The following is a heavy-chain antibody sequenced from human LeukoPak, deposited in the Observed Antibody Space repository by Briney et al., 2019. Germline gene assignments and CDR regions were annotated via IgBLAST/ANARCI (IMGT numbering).Heavy chain of an antibody. Sequence: SETLSLTCTVSGGSISSYYWSWIRQPAGKGLEWIGRIYTSGSTNYNPSLKSRVTMSVDTSKNQFSLKLSSVTAADTAVYYCARGRRSSSSGYNWFDPWGQGTLVTVSS. CDR2: IYTSGST. CDR1: GGSISSYY. J-gene: IGHJ5*02. CDR3: ARGRRSSSSGYNWFDP. V-gene: IGHV4-4*07. D-gene: IGHD6-6*01.